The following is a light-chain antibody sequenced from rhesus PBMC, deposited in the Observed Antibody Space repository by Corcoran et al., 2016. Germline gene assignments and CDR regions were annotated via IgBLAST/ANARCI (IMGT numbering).Light chain of an antibody. V-gene: IGLV2-32*02. CDR2: EVS. CDR1: SSYIGDYTY. J-gene: IGLJ6*01. Sequence: QAALTQPRSVSGSPGQSVTISCTGTSSYIGDYTYVSWYQQHPGTAPKLIIYEVSQRPSGVSDRFSGSKSGNTASLTISGLQAEDEADYHCNSYAGSDTFVFGSGTKLTVL. CDR3: NSYAGSDTFV.